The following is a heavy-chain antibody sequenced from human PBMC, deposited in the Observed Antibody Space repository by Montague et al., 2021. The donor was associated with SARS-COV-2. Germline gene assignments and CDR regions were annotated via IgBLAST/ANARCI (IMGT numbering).Heavy chain of an antibody. CDR2: IYDGGAA. CDR3: VRDHPYGGPRGAYDI. CDR1: GGSITGYY. Sequence: SETLSLTCTVSGGSITGYYWSWLRRSPGKGLEWIAYIYDGGAANYNPSLGSRLTISTDTSKNQLSLKVNSVTAADTAVYYCVRDHPYGGPRGAYDIWGQGTAVTVSS. V-gene: IGHV4-59*01. D-gene: IGHD4-23*01. J-gene: IGHJ3*02.